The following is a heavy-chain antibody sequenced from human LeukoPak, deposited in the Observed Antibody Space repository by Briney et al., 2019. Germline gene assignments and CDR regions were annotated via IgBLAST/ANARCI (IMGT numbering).Heavy chain of an antibody. CDR3: ARARYSYAMGEFYFDY. V-gene: IGHV3-66*01. CDR1: GFTVSSNY. CDR2: IYSGGST. D-gene: IGHD5-18*01. J-gene: IGHJ4*02. Sequence: PGGSLRLSCAASGFTVSSNYMSWVRQAPGEGLEWVSVIYSGGSTYYADSVKGRFTISRDNSKNTLYLQMNSLRAEDTAVYYCARARYSYAMGEFYFDYWGQGTLVTVSS.